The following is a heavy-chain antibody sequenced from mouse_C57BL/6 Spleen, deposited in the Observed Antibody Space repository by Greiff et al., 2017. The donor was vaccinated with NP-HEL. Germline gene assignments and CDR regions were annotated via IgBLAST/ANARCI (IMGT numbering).Heavy chain of an antibody. J-gene: IGHJ3*01. CDR2: IHPSDSDT. D-gene: IGHD1-1*01. CDR3: AIWSCYGSSWFAY. V-gene: IGHV1-74*01. CDR1: GYTFTSYW. Sequence: QVQLQQPGAELVKPGASVKVSCKASGYTFTSYWMHWVKQRPGQGLEWIGRIHPSDSDTNYNQKFKGKATLTVDKSSSTAYMQLSSLTSEDSAVYYCAIWSCYGSSWFAYWGQGTLVTVSA.